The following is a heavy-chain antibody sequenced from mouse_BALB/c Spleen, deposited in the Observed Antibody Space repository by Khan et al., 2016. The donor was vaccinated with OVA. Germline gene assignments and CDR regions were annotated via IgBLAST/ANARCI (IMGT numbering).Heavy chain of an antibody. Sequence: QVQLKQSGAELARPGASVKLSCKASGYTFTDYYINWVKQRTGQGLEWIGELYPGSGNTYYNEKFKGKATLTADKSSSTAYMQLSSLTSEDSAVFFGARRNYFGYTFAYWGQGTLVTVSA. V-gene: IGHV1-77*01. J-gene: IGHJ3*01. D-gene: IGHD1-2*01. CDR3: ARRNYFGYTFAY. CDR1: GYTFTDYY. CDR2: LYPGSGNT.